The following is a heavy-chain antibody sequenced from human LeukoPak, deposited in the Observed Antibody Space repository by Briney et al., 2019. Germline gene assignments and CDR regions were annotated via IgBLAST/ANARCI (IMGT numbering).Heavy chain of an antibody. CDR1: GFTFSSYA. Sequence: GRSLRLSCAASGFTFSSYAMHWVRQAPGKGLEWVALISNDGIDKYHADSVKGRFTISRDNSQNTLYLQMHSLRAEDTAVYYCARVLVQYYFDYWGQGTLVTVSS. CDR3: ARVLVQYYFDY. D-gene: IGHD2-8*02. CDR2: ISNDGIDK. J-gene: IGHJ4*02. V-gene: IGHV3-30-3*01.